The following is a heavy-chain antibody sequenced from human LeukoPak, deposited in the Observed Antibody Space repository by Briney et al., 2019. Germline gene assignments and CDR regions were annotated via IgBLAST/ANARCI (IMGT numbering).Heavy chain of an antibody. CDR1: GFTFSTYG. Sequence: GGSLRLSCAASGFTFSTYGMNWVRQAPGKGLEWVALISYDGSNKYYADSVKVRFTISRDNSKNTLYLQMGSLRAEDMAVYYCARGLDPSSSWYTGYYYYYYMDVWGKGTTVTISS. CDR2: ISYDGSNK. J-gene: IGHJ6*03. V-gene: IGHV3-30*03. CDR3: ARGLDPSSSWYTGYYYYYYMDV. D-gene: IGHD6-13*01.